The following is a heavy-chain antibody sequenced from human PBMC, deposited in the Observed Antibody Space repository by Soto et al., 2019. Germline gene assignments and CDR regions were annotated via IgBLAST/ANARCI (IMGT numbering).Heavy chain of an antibody. D-gene: IGHD3-10*01. J-gene: IGHJ4*02. CDR1: GYTFSSYA. Sequence: QVQLVQSGAEEMKPGASVKVSCKASGYTFSSYAMHWVRQAPGQRLEWMGWINAGNGNTKYSQKLQGRVTITRDTSASIAYMELSRLRSEDTAVYYCARGGPPIDYWGQGTLVTVSS. CDR2: INAGNGNT. V-gene: IGHV1-3*05. CDR3: ARGGPPIDY.